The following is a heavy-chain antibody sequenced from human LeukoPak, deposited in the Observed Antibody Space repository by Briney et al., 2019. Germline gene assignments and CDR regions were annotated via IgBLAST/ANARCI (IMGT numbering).Heavy chain of an antibody. J-gene: IGHJ3*02. CDR3: ARHGGYGTGDALDI. D-gene: IGHD5-18*01. Sequence: PSETLSLTCTVSGGSISNSNYYWGWIRQPPGKGLEWIGSIYYSGYTFYKPSLKSRVTISVDTSKNQFSLKLSSVTAADTALYYCARHGGYGTGDALDIWGQGTMVTVSS. V-gene: IGHV4-39*01. CDR1: GGSISNSNYY. CDR2: IYYSGYT.